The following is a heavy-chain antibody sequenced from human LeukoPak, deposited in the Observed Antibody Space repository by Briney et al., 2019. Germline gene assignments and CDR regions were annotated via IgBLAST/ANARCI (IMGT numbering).Heavy chain of an antibody. CDR2: IYTSGST. CDR1: GGSISSYY. V-gene: IGHV4-4*07. CDR3: ASSGSMVQGVIIPLDAFDI. Sequence: SETLSLTCTVSGGSISSYYWSWIRQPAGKGLEWIGLIYTSGSTNYNPSLKSRVTMSVDTSKNQFSLKLSSVTAADTAVYYCASSGSMVQGVIIPLDAFDIWGQGTMVTVSS. J-gene: IGHJ3*02. D-gene: IGHD3-10*01.